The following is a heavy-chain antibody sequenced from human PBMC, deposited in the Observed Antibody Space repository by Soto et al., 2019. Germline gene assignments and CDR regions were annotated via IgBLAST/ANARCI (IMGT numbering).Heavy chain of an antibody. D-gene: IGHD2-21*02. Sequence: QVQLVQSGAEEKKPGASVKVSCKASGYTFTSYAMHWVRQAPGQRLEWMGWINAGNGNTKYSQKFQGRVTITRDTSSGTAYMELSSLRSEDTAVYYCARSIVVVTALDYWCQGTLVTVSS. CDR3: ARSIVVVTALDY. V-gene: IGHV1-3*05. CDR2: INAGNGNT. J-gene: IGHJ4*02. CDR1: GYTFTSYA.